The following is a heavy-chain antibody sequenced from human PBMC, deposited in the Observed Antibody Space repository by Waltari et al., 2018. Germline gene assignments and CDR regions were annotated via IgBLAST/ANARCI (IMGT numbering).Heavy chain of an antibody. CDR1: GFTFSSYS. V-gene: IGHV3-21*01. CDR2: ISSSSNYI. CDR3: ARVKGYGGSDY. D-gene: IGHD2-15*01. J-gene: IGHJ4*02. Sequence: EVQLVESWGGLVKPGGSLRLSCAASGFTFSSYSMNWVRQAPGKGLEGVSSISSSSNYIYYADSVKGRFTISRDNAKNSLYLQMNSLRAEDTAVYYCARVKGYGGSDYWGEGTLVTVSS.